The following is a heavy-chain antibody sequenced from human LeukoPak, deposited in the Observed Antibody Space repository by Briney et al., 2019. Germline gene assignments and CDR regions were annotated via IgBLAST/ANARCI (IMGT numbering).Heavy chain of an antibody. V-gene: IGHV1-69*02. J-gene: IGHJ4*02. D-gene: IGHD5-18*01. CDR1: GGTFSSYT. CDR3: ARTQVDTAMPVEYPLDY. CDR2: IIPILGIA. Sequence: GASVKVSCKASGGTFSSYTISWVRQDPGQGLEWMGRIIPILGIANYAQKFQGRVTITADKSTSKAYMELSSLRSEDTAVYYCARTQVDTAMPVEYPLDYWGQGTLVTVSS.